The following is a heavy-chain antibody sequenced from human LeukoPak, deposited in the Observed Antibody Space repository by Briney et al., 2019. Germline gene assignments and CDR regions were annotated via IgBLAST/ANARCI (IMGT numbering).Heavy chain of an antibody. D-gene: IGHD6-19*01. J-gene: IGHJ4*02. CDR3: ARRSSGWFDY. V-gene: IGHV3-48*01. CDR2: ISSSSSTI. Sequence: GGSLRLSCAASGFTFSSYSMNWVRQAPGKGLEWVSYISSSSSTIYYADSVKGRFTISRDNSKNTLYLQMNSLRAEDTAVYYCARRSSGWFDYWGQGTLVTVSS. CDR1: GFTFSSYS.